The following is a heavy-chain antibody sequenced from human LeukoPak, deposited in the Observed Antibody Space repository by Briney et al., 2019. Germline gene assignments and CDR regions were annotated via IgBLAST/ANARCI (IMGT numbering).Heavy chain of an antibody. D-gene: IGHD3-10*01. V-gene: IGHV4-61*05. CDR2: IYYSGST. CDR3: ARHYYGSGSPNRLDY. Sequence: SETLSLTCTVSGGSISSSSYYWSWIRQPPGKGLEWIGYIYYSGSTNYNPSLKSRVTISVDTSKNHFSLTLSSVTAADTAVYYCARHYYGSGSPNRLDYWGQGTLITVSS. CDR1: GGSISSSSYY. J-gene: IGHJ4*02.